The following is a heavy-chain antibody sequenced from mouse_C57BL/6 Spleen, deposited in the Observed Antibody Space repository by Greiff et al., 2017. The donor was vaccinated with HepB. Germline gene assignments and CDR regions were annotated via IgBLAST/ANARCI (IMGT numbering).Heavy chain of an antibody. D-gene: IGHD2-3*01. CDR1: GYSITSGYY. CDR3: ARVDYDGYFYYAMDY. V-gene: IGHV3-6*01. CDR2: ISYDGSN. Sequence: EVKLLESGPGLVKPSQSLSLTCSVTGYSITSGYYWNWIRQFPGNKLEWMGYISYDGSNNYNPSLKNRISITRDTSKNQFFLKLNSVTTEDTATYYCARVDYDGYFYYAMDYWGQGTSVTVSS. J-gene: IGHJ4*01.